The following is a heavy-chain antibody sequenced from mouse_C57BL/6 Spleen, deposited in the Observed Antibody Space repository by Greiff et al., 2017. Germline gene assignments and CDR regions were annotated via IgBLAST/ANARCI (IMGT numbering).Heavy chain of an antibody. CDR2: INPSSGYT. Sequence: QVQLQQSGAELAKPGASVKLSCKASGYTFTSYWMHWVKQRPGQGLEWIGYINPSSGYTKYNQKFKDKAILTADKSSSTAYMQLSSLTYGDSAVYYCARCAYYYGSSSNYFDYWGQGTTLTVSS. CDR3: ARCAYYYGSSSNYFDY. V-gene: IGHV1-7*01. CDR1: GYTFTSYW. D-gene: IGHD1-1*01. J-gene: IGHJ2*01.